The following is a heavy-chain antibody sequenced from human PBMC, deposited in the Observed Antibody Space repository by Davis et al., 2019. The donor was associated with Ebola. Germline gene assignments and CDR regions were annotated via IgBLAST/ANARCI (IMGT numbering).Heavy chain of an antibody. J-gene: IGHJ4*02. CDR3: ARYCHYPDCSYFDC. V-gene: IGHV3-21*04. CDR1: GFTFSSYS. CDR2: ISSSSSYI. Sequence: LSLTCAASGFTFSSYSLNWVRQAPGKGLEWVSSISSSSSYIYYADSVKGRFTISRDNSKDTLYLQMNSLRAEDTATYYCARYCHYPDCSYFDCWGQGTMVAVSS. D-gene: IGHD3-16*01.